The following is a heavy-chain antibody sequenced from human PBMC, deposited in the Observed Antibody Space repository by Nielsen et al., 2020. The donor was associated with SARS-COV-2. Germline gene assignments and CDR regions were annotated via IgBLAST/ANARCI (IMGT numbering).Heavy chain of an antibody. CDR1: GFSFSKFP. CDR3: VKEHDSPSGY. D-gene: IGHD3-22*01. J-gene: IGHJ4*02. CDR2: ISYDGSNE. V-gene: IGHV3-30-3*01. Sequence: GGSLRLSCTASGFSFSKFPMHWVRQAPGKGLEWMAIISYDGSNEHYADSVKGRFTISRDNSKGTLHLQMNSLKLEDTAVYYCVKEHDSPSGYWGPGTLVTVSS.